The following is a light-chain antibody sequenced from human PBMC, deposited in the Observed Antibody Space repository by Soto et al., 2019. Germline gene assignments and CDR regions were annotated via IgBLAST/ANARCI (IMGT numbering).Light chain of an antibody. CDR2: DNT. CDR1: GSNIGAGYD. J-gene: IGLJ3*02. CDR3: QSYDSTLNGWV. Sequence: QSVLTQPPSVSGAPGLRVTISCTGSGSNIGAGYDVHWYQQLPGTAPKLLIYDNTNRPSGVPDRFSGSKSGTSVSLAITGLQAEDEADYYCQSYDSTLNGWVFGGGTKPTVL. V-gene: IGLV1-40*01.